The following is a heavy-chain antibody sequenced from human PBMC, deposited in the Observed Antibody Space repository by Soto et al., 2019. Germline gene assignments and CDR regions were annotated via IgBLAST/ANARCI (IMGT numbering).Heavy chain of an antibody. CDR2: IGAYNGDT. D-gene: IGHD3-10*01. Sequence: QVQLVQSGTEVKKPGASVKVSCKASGYTFSNYGISWVRQAPGHGLEWMGWIGAYNGDTHYAQKFQGRVTISTDTSTSSAYVELRSRSYDDTAVYDCARAKKESGRYFAVYWGQGALVNVSS. CDR3: ARAKKESGRYFAVY. J-gene: IGHJ4*02. CDR1: GYTFSNYG. V-gene: IGHV1-18*01.